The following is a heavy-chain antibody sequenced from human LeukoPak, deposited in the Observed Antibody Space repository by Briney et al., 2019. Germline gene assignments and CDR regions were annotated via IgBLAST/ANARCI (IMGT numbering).Heavy chain of an antibody. CDR2: ISGGGGST. D-gene: IGHD4-23*01. CDR1: DFTFSTYG. J-gene: IGHJ4*02. Sequence: KTGGSLRLSCAASDFTFSTYGMSWVRQAPGKGLEWVSSISGGGGSTYYADSVKGRFTISRDNAKNSLYLQMNSLRAEDTAVYYCARGTRLRWYPDYFDYWGQGTLVTVSS. CDR3: ARGTRLRWYPDYFDY. V-gene: IGHV3-21*01.